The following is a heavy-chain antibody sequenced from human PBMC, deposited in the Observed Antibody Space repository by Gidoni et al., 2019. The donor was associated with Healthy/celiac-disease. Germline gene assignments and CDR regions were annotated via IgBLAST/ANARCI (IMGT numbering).Heavy chain of an antibody. D-gene: IGHD4-17*01. Sequence: GFTFSSYSMNWVRQAPGKGLEWVSYISSSSSTIYYADSVKGRFTISRDNAKNSLYLQMNSLRAEDTAVYYCARGDVRLPYAFDIWGQGTMVTVSS. V-gene: IGHV3-48*01. J-gene: IGHJ3*02. CDR1: GFTFSSYS. CDR3: ARGDVRLPYAFDI. CDR2: ISSSSSTI.